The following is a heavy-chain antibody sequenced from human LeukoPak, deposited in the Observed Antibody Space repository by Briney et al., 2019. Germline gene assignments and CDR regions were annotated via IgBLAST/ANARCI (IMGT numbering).Heavy chain of an antibody. CDR3: ARGYYDFWSGHFYYYYGMDV. D-gene: IGHD3-3*01. CDR1: GFTFSNYW. J-gene: IGHJ6*02. Sequence: GGSLRLSCAASGFTFSNYWMSWVRQAPGKGLEWVSAISGSGGSTYYADSVKGRFTISRDNSKNTLYLQMNSLRAEDTAVYYCARGYYDFWSGHFYYYYGMDVWGQGTTVTVSS. V-gene: IGHV3-23*01. CDR2: ISGSGGST.